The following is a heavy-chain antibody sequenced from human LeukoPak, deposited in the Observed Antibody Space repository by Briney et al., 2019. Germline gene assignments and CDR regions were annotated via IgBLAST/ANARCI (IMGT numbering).Heavy chain of an antibody. Sequence: GGSLRLSCAASGFTFSNYAMTWVRQAPGKGLEWVSTLSGSGGSTYFADSVKGRFTISRDNSKNRLYLKMNSLRAKDTGVYYCAKESTVTPGNVNWFDPWGQGTLVTVSS. J-gene: IGHJ5*02. CDR3: AKESTVTPGNVNWFDP. D-gene: IGHD4-17*01. CDR1: GFTFSNYA. CDR2: LSGSGGST. V-gene: IGHV3-23*01.